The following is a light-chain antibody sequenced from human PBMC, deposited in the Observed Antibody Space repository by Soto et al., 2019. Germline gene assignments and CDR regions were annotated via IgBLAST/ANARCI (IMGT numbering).Light chain of an antibody. V-gene: IGKV1-5*01. CDR1: QSISSW. CDR2: DAS. CDR3: QQYNSYWT. J-gene: IGKJ1*01. Sequence: DIQMTQSPSTLSASVGDRVTITCLASQSISSWLAWYQQKPGKAPKLLIYDASSLESGVPSRFSGSGSGTEFTLTISRLQPDDFATFYCQQYNSYWTFGQGSKVDI.